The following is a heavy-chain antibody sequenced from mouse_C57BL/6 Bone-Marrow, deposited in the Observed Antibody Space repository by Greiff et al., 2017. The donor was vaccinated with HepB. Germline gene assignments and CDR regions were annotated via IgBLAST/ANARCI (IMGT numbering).Heavy chain of an antibody. CDR2: IHPNSGST. J-gene: IGHJ4*01. D-gene: IGHD2-13*01. CDR3: ARSGENYYYAMDY. V-gene: IGHV1-64*01. Sequence: VQLQQSGAELVKPGASVKLSCKASGYTFTSYWMHWVKQRPGQGLEWIGMIHPNSGSTNYNEKFKSKATLTVDKSSSTAYMQLSSLTSEDSAVYYCARSGENYYYAMDYWGQGTSVTVSS. CDR1: GYTFTSYW.